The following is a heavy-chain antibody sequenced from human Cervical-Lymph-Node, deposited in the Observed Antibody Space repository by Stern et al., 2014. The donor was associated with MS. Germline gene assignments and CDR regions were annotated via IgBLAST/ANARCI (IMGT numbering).Heavy chain of an antibody. Sequence: QVQLQESGPRLMKPSETLSLTCTDSIGSMIGYYWTWIRRAPGKGTEWIGYMYYNGMAIYNPSLKSRVTISVDTPRSQFSLKMNSVAAADTAVYYCARGSEYRLIDVWSQGTTVTVSS. CDR1: IGSMIGYY. J-gene: IGHJ6*02. CDR3: ARGSEYRLIDV. V-gene: IGHV4-59*13. CDR2: MYYNGMA. D-gene: IGHD2/OR15-2a*01.